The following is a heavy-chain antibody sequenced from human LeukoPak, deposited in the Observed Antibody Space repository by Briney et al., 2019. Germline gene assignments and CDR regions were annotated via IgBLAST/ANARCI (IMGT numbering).Heavy chain of an antibody. CDR3: AKKLRYNWNEPFDY. J-gene: IGHJ4*02. CDR1: GFAFSSYA. Sequence: GGSLRLSCAASGFAFSSYAMSWVRQAPGKGLEWVSAISGSGGSTYYADSVKGRFTISRDNSKNTLYLQMNSLRAEDTAVYYCAKKLRYNWNEPFDYWGQGTLVSVSS. V-gene: IGHV3-23*01. CDR2: ISGSGGST. D-gene: IGHD1-1*01.